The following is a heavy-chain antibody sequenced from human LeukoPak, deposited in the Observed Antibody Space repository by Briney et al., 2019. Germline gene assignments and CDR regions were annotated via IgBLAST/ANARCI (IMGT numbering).Heavy chain of an antibody. CDR1: GGSFIGYY. CDR3: ARGDYGARNWFDP. Sequence: SETLSLTCAVYGGSFIGYYWSWIRQPPGKGLEWVGEINHSGSTNYNPSLKSRVTISVATSKNQFSLKLSSVTAADTAVYYCARGDYGARNWFDPWGQGTLVTVSS. V-gene: IGHV4-34*01. D-gene: IGHD4-17*01. CDR2: INHSGST. J-gene: IGHJ5*02.